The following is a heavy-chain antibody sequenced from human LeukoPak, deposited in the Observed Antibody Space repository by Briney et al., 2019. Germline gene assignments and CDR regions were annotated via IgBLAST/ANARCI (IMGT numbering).Heavy chain of an antibody. J-gene: IGHJ6*02. Sequence: NPSETLSLTCTVSGGSISGYYWSWMRQPPGKGLEWIGYIYNSGSTNYNPSLKSRVTISVDTSGNQLSLKLSSVTATDTAVYYCARDAEMATPYYYVMDVWGQGTTVTVSS. CDR3: ARDAEMATPYYYVMDV. V-gene: IGHV4-59*01. CDR2: IYNSGST. D-gene: IGHD5-24*01. CDR1: GGSISGYY.